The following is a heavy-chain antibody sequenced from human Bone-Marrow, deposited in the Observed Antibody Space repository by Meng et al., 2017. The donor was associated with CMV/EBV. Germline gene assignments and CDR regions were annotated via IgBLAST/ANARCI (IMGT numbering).Heavy chain of an antibody. CDR3: ARYCSSTSCYYYYGMDV. CDR2: IYSGGNT. V-gene: IGHV3-53*01. D-gene: IGHD2-2*01. Sequence: GGSLRLSCAASGFTVNSNYMSWVRQAPGKGLKWVSVIYSGGNTYYTDSVKGRFTISRDNSKNTLYLQMNSLRAEDTAVYYCARYCSSTSCYYYYGMDVWGQGTTVTASS. J-gene: IGHJ6*02. CDR1: GFTVNSNY.